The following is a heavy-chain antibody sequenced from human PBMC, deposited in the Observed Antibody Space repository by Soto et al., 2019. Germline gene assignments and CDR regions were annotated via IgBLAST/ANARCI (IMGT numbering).Heavy chain of an antibody. V-gene: IGHV5-51*01. Sequence: GESLKISCEASGYSFSTYWIGWVRQMPGKGLEWMGIIYPGDSDTRYSPSFQGQVTIPADKSISTAYLQWSSLKASDTAIYYCARGSSTFYGMDVWGQGTTVTVSS. D-gene: IGHD6-13*01. CDR1: GYSFSTYW. CDR3: ARGSSTFYGMDV. CDR2: IYPGDSDT. J-gene: IGHJ6*02.